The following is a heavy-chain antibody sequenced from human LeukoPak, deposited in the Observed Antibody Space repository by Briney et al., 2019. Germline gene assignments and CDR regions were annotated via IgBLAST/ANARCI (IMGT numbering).Heavy chain of an antibody. Sequence: SETLSLTCDVSGDSMNSHYWSWIRQPPGKGLECVGYIHSSGGTNQNPSLKSRVTLSVDTSKNQFSLTLNSVTAADTAVYYCARAVLMETTMFIGDWGQGTLVTVSS. V-gene: IGHV4-59*11. CDR3: ARAVLMETTMFIGD. CDR1: GDSMNSHY. J-gene: IGHJ4*02. D-gene: IGHD3-10*02. CDR2: IHSSGGT.